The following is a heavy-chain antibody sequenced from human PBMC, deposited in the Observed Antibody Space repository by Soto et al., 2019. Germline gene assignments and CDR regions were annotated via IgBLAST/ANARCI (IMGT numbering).Heavy chain of an antibody. CDR3: ARRYSSAFDI. D-gene: IGHD6-13*01. CDR2: IYYSGST. Sequence: SETLSLTCTVSGGSISSYYWSWIREPPGKGLEWVGYIYYSGSTNYNPSLKSRVTISVDTCKNQVSLKLSSVTAADTAVYYWARRYSSAFDIWGQGTMVTVS. CDR1: GGSISSYY. J-gene: IGHJ3*02. V-gene: IGHV4-59*08.